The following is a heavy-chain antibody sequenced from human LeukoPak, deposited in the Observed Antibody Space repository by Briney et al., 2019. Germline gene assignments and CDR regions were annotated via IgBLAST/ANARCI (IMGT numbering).Heavy chain of an antibody. Sequence: SVKVSCKASGGTFSSYAISWVRQAPGQGLEWMGGIIPIFGTANYAQKFQGRVTITADESTSTAYMELSSLRSEDTAVYYCAREECSSTSCYSWGIYYYYGMEVWGQGTTVTVSS. CDR1: GGTFSSYA. D-gene: IGHD2-2*02. CDR2: IIPIFGTA. V-gene: IGHV1-69*13. J-gene: IGHJ6*02. CDR3: AREECSSTSCYSWGIYYYYGMEV.